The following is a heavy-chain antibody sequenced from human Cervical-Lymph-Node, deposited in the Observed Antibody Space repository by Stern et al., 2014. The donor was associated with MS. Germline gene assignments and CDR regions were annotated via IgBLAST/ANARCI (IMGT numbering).Heavy chain of an antibody. J-gene: IGHJ4*02. D-gene: IGHD6-13*01. Sequence: VQLVESGGGVVQPGRSLRLSCAASGFTFSRYAMHWVRQAPGKGLEWVAVIGSAGSNPYYADSVTGRVTISRDNFKNTLYLQMNSLRAEDTAVYYCASAYSSSHYYFDYWGQGTLVTVSS. CDR3: ASAYSSSHYYFDY. V-gene: IGHV3-33*01. CDR2: IGSAGSNP. CDR1: GFTFSRYA.